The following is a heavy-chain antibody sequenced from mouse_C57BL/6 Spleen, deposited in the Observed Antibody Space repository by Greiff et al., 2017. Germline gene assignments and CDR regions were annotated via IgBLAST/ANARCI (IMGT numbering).Heavy chain of an antibody. D-gene: IGHD1-1*01. J-gene: IGHJ4*01. CDR3: ARRLYYGSSPPNAMDY. V-gene: IGHV1-50*01. CDR2: LDPSDSYT. Sequence: QVQLQQPGAELVKPGASVKLSCKASGYTFTSYWMQWVKQRPGQGLEWIGELDPSDSYTNFNQKFKGKATLTVDTSSSTAYMQLSSLTSEDSAVYYCARRLYYGSSPPNAMDYWGQGTSVTVSS. CDR1: GYTFTSYW.